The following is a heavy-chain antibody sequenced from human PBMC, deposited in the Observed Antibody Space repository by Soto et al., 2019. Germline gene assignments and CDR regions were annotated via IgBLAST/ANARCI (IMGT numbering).Heavy chain of an antibody. CDR3: AKGRGYYYDSPGS. D-gene: IGHD3-22*01. J-gene: IGHJ5*02. CDR2: ISYDGSNK. CDR1: GFTFSSYG. Sequence: QVQLVESGGGVVQPGRSLRLSCAASGFTFSSYGMHWVRQAPGKGLEWVAVISYDGSNKYYADSVKGRFTISRDNSKKTLYLQMNSLRAEETAVYYCAKGRGYYYDSPGSWGQGTLVTVSS. V-gene: IGHV3-30*18.